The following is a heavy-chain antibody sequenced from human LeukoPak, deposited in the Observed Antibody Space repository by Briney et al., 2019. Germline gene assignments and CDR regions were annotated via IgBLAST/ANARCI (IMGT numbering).Heavy chain of an antibody. CDR2: ISWNSGSI. CDR3: QYGSGIDY. Sequence: GGPLRLSCAASGFTFDDYAMHWVRQAPGKGLEWVSGISWNSGSIGYADSVKGRFTISRDNSKNTLYLQMNSLRAEDTAVYYCQYGSGIDYWGQGTLVTVSS. J-gene: IGHJ4*02. CDR1: GFTFDDYA. V-gene: IGHV3-9*01. D-gene: IGHD3-10*01.